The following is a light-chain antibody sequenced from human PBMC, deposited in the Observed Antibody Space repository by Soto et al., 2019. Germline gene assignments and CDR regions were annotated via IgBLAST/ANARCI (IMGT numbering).Light chain of an antibody. Sequence: QSVLTQPPSASGTPGQRVTIYCSGSSSKIGSNYVYWYQQLPGTAPKLLIYRNNQRPSGVPDRFSGSKSGTSASLAISGLRSEDEADYYCASWDDSLSANVVFGGGTKLTVL. CDR1: SSKIGSNY. J-gene: IGLJ2*01. V-gene: IGLV1-47*01. CDR2: RNN. CDR3: ASWDDSLSANVV.